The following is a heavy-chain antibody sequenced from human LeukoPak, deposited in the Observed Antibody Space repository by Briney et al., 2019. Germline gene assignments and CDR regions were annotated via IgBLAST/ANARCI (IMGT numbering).Heavy chain of an antibody. V-gene: IGHV3-30*02. J-gene: IGHJ4*02. CDR3: ATATIFGVVLYY. D-gene: IGHD3-3*01. Sequence: GGSLRLSCAASGFTFSSYGMHWVRQAPGKGLEWVAFIRYDGSNKYYADSVKGRFTISRDNSKNTLYLQMNSLRTEDTAVYYCATATIFGVVLYYWGQGTLVTVSS. CDR2: IRYDGSNK. CDR1: GFTFSSYG.